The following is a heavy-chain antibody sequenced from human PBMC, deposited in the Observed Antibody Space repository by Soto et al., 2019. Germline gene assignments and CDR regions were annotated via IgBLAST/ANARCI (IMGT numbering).Heavy chain of an antibody. CDR2: ISSSSSSYI. D-gene: IGHD3-3*01. CDR3: ARDRHYDFWSLAGGMDV. J-gene: IGHJ6*02. CDR1: GFTFSSYS. Sequence: PGGSLRLSCAASGFTFSSYSMNWVRQAPGKGLERVSSISSSSSSYIYYADSVKGRFTISRDNAKNSLYLQMNSLRAEDTAVYYCARDRHYDFWSLAGGMDVWGQGTTVTVSS. V-gene: IGHV3-21*01.